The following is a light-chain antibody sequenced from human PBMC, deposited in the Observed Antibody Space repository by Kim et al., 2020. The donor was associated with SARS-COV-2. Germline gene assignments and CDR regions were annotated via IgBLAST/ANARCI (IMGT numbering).Light chain of an antibody. CDR3: QKYNSAPIT. J-gene: IGKJ5*01. CDR2: AAS. V-gene: IGKV1-27*01. CDR1: QDSGNY. Sequence: AAVGDRFTITCRASQDSGNYFAWYQQRPGKPPKLLIFAASTLQSGVPSRFSGVTSGTEFTLIISSLQPEDVATYFCQKYNSAPITFGQGTRLEIK.